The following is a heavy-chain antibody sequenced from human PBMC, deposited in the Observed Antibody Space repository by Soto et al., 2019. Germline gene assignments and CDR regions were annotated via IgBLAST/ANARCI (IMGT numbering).Heavy chain of an antibody. J-gene: IGHJ4*02. V-gene: IGHV5-10-1*01. CDR1: GYIFTSYW. Sequence: GESLKISCKGSGYIFTSYWISWVRQMPGKGLEWMGRIDPSDSYTNYSPSFQGHVTISADKSISTAYLQWSSLKASDTAMYYCARLDSPRIFLVKWGQGTLVTVSS. CDR3: ARLDSPRIFLVK. D-gene: IGHD2-15*01. CDR2: IDPSDSYT.